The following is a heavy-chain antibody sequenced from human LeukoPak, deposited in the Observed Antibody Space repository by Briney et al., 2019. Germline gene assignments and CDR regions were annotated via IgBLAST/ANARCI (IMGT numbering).Heavy chain of an antibody. Sequence: GESLKISCKCSGYSFTSYWIGWVRQMPGKGLEWMGIIYPGDSDTRYSPSFQGQVTISADKSISTAYLQWSSLKASDTAMYYCARHVVVPAARWGSWFDPWGQGTLVTVSS. V-gene: IGHV5-51*01. CDR3: ARHVVVPAARWGSWFDP. J-gene: IGHJ5*02. CDR1: GYSFTSYW. D-gene: IGHD2-2*01. CDR2: IYPGDSDT.